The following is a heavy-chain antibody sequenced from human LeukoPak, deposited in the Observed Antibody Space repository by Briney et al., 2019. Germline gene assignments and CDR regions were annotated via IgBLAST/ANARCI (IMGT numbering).Heavy chain of an antibody. CDR1: GGSISSGSHY. D-gene: IGHD3-9*01. J-gene: IGHJ6*03. V-gene: IGHV4-61*02. CDR2: IYTSGST. Sequence: SQTLSLTCTVSGGSISSGSHYWSWIRQPAGKGLEWIGRIYTSGSTNYNPSLKSRVTISVDTSKNQFSLKLSSVTAADTAVYYCARPVYYDILTGGYYYMDVWGKGTTVTVSS. CDR3: ARPVYYDILTGGYYYMDV.